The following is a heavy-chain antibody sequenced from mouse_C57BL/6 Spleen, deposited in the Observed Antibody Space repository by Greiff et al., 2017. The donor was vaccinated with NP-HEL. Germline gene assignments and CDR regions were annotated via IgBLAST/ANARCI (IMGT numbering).Heavy chain of an antibody. CDR2: IHPNSGSP. CDR1: GYTFTSYW. V-gene: IGHV1-64*01. D-gene: IGHD3-2*02. CDR3: ASRDSSGPLFAY. Sequence: QVQLQQPGAELVKPGASVKLSCKASGYTFTSYWMHWVKQRPGQGLEWIGMIHPNSGSPNYNEKFKRTATLPVDKSSSTSYMQLSSLTSEDSAVYYGASRDSSGPLFAYWGQGTLVTVSA. J-gene: IGHJ3*01.